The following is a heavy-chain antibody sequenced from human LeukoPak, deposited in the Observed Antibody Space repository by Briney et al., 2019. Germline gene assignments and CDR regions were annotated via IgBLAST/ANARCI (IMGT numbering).Heavy chain of an antibody. CDR3: TKDLPFTAGGVIVH. V-gene: IGHV3-15*01. D-gene: IGHD3-16*01. CDR2: IRSKVDGGTA. CDR1: GLTFSDAW. J-gene: IGHJ5*02. Sequence: PGGSLRLSCGVSGLTFSDAWLTWVRQGPGEGLEWVGLIRSKVDGGTADYATTVKGRFTISRDDSKNMLYLQMNGLKTEDTAIYYCTKDLPFTAGGVIVHWGQGALVTVSS.